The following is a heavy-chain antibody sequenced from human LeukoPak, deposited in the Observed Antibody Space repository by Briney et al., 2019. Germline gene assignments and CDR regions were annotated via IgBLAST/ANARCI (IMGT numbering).Heavy chain of an antibody. CDR3: ARGRDCSSTSCYTHYYGMDV. CDR2: IYYSGST. J-gene: IGHJ6*02. V-gene: IGHV4-59*12. D-gene: IGHD2-2*02. Sequence: PSETLSLTCTVSGGSISSYYWSWIRQPPGKGLEWIGYIYYSGSTNYNPSLKSRVTISVDTSKNQFSLKLSSVTAADTAVYYCARGRDCSSTSCYTHYYGMDVWGQGTTVTVSS. CDR1: GGSISSYY.